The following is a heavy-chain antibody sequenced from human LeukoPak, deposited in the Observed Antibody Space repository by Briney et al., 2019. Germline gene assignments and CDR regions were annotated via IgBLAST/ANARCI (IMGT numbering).Heavy chain of an antibody. J-gene: IGHJ5*02. Sequence: PSETLSLTCTVSGGSISSGDYYWSWIRQPPGKGLEWIGYIYYSGSTYYNPSLKSRVTISVDTSKNQFSLKLSSVTAADTAVYYCARESCSGGSCYSSNWFDPWGQGTLVTVSS. CDR1: GGSISSGDYY. D-gene: IGHD2-15*01. CDR2: IYYSGST. CDR3: ARESCSGGSCYSSNWFDP. V-gene: IGHV4-30-4*01.